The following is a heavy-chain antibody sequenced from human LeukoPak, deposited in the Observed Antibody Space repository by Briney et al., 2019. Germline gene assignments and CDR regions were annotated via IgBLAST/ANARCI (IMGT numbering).Heavy chain of an antibody. CDR3: AREGYSSGWPKFQH. CDR2: IYYSGST. J-gene: IGHJ1*01. D-gene: IGHD6-19*01. V-gene: IGHV4-59*01. Sequence: PSETLSLTCTVSGGSISSYYWSWIRQPPGKRLEWIGHIYYSGSTNYNPSLKSRVTISVDTSKNQFSLKLSSVTAADTAVYYCAREGYSSGWPKFQHWGQGTLVTVSS. CDR1: GGSISSYY.